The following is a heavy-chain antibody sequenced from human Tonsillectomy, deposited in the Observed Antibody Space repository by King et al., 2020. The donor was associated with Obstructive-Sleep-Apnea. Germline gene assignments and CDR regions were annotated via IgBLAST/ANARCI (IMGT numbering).Heavy chain of an antibody. CDR3: ARDGSGYDSYNWFDP. V-gene: IGHV3-11*06. CDR2: ISSSSSYT. CDR1: GFTFSDYY. J-gene: IGHJ5*02. Sequence: VQLVESGGALVKPGGSLRLSCAASGFTFSDYYMSWIRQAPGKGLEWVSYISSSSSYTNYADSVKGRFTISRDNAKNSLYLQMNSLRAEDTAVYYCARDGSGYDSYNWFDPWGQGTLDTVSS. D-gene: IGHD5-12*01.